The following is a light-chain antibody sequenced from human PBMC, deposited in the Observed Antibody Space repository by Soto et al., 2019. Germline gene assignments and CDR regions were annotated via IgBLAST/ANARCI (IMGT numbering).Light chain of an antibody. CDR3: QQFKNWPPLT. Sequence: EVVMTQSPATLSVSPGERATLSCRASQFVSTNLAWYQQKPGQAPRLLIYSASTRATGIPARFSGSGSGTEFTLTISSLQSEDSAVYYCQQFKNWPPLTFGGGPKVEIK. V-gene: IGKV3-15*01. CDR1: QFVSTN. CDR2: SAS. J-gene: IGKJ4*01.